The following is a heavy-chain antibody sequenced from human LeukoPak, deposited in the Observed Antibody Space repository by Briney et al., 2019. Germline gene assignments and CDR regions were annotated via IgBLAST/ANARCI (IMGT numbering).Heavy chain of an antibody. J-gene: IGHJ3*02. V-gene: IGHV4-39*07. CDR3: ARYPTRPVVVVIQSFDAFDI. CDR1: GGSISSSSYY. D-gene: IGHD3-22*01. CDR2: IYYSGST. Sequence: SETLSLTCTVSGGSISSSSYYWGWIRQPPGKGLEWIGSIYYSGSTYYNPSLKSRLTISVDTSKNQFSLRLSSVTAADTAVYYCARYPTRPVVVVIQSFDAFDIWGQGTMVTVSS.